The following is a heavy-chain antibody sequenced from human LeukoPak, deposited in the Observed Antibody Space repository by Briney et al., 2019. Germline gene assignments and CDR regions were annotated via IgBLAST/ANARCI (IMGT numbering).Heavy chain of an antibody. J-gene: IGHJ6*03. D-gene: IGHD5-24*01. CDR2: IYSSGAT. Sequence: SETLSLTCSVSGGSINSRDHYWGWIRQPPGKGLEWIASIYSSGATYYNPSLKSRVTISVDTSKNQFSLKLSSVTAADTAVYYCARIRDGYNWWPDYYMDVWGKGTTVTISS. V-gene: IGHV4-39*07. CDR1: GGSINSRDHY. CDR3: ARIRDGYNWWPDYYMDV.